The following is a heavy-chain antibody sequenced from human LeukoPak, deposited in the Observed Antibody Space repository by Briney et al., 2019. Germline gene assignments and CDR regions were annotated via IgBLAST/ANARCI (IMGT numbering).Heavy chain of an antibody. V-gene: IGHV3-33*08. Sequence: QPGGSLRLSCAASGFTFSSYGMHWVRQAPGKGLEWVAVIWYDGSNKYYADSVKGRFTISRDNSKNTLYLQMNSLRAEDTAIYYSARDPEAYSKDYYFDYWGQGTLVTVSS. CDR3: ARDPEAYSKDYYFDY. CDR2: IWYDGSNK. CDR1: GFTFSSYG. D-gene: IGHD6-13*01. J-gene: IGHJ4*02.